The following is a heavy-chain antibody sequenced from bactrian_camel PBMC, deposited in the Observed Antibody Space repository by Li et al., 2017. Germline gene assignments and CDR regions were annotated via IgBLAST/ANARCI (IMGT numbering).Heavy chain of an antibody. V-gene: IGHV3S40*01. CDR3: ASGITVVADRVVLDFGY. CDR2: VYFGGGRT. CDR1: GYTYSSNC. D-gene: IGHD6*01. J-gene: IGHJ6*01. Sequence: VQLVESGGGSVQPGGSLRLSCGASGYTYSSNCMGWFRQAPGKEREGVAFVYFGGGRTYYADSVKGRFTISKDNTKNTVSLEMNSLQPEDTAVYYCASGITVVADRVVLDFGYWGQGTQVTVS.